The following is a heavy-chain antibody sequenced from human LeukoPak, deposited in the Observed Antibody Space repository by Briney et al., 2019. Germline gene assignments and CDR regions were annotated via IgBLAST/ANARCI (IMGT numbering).Heavy chain of an antibody. J-gene: IGHJ2*01. CDR2: ISSSTDPT. CDR1: GFTFSGFS. CDR3: ARAVSNYYFWYFDL. Sequence: GGSLRLSCAASGFTFSGFSMNWVRLAPGKGLELVSYISSSTDPTYYADSVKGRFTVSRDDAKSSLYLQMNSLRAEDTAVYYCARAVSNYYFWYFDLWGRGTLVTVSS. D-gene: IGHD4-11*01. V-gene: IGHV3-48*01.